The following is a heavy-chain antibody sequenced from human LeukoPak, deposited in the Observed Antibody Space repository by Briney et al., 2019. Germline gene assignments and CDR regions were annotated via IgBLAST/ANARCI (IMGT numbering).Heavy chain of an antibody. CDR3: ARDLGFGDYGMDV. Sequence: GGSLRLSCAASGFTASSNYMSWVRQAPGKGLEWVSLIYINGSTYYADSVKGRFTISRDNSKNTLYLQMNSLRAEDTALYYCARDLGFGDYGMDVWGKGTTVTVSS. J-gene: IGHJ6*04. V-gene: IGHV3-53*01. D-gene: IGHD3-10*01. CDR1: GFTASSNY. CDR2: IYINGST.